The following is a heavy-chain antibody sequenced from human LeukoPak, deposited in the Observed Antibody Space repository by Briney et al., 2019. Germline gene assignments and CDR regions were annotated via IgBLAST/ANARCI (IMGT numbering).Heavy chain of an antibody. CDR1: GYSFTTYR. CDR2: IYPGDSDT. D-gene: IGHD3-10*01. CDR3: ARGYGSGSYSLFTPFDY. V-gene: IGHV5-51*01. J-gene: IGHJ4*02. Sequence: GESLKISCKGSGYSFTTYRIGWVRQMPGKGLEWMGIIYPGDSDTRYSPSFQGQVTISADKSISTAYLQWSSLKASDTAMYYCARGYGSGSYSLFTPFDYWGQGTLVTVSS.